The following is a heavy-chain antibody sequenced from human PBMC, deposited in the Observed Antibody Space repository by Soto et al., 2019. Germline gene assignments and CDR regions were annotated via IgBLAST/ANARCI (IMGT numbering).Heavy chain of an antibody. V-gene: IGHV1-8*02. J-gene: IGHJ5*02. CDR3: ARGQRKSYYDFWSGPRGWFDP. D-gene: IGHD3-3*01. CDR1: GYTFTRYG. Sequence: ASVKVSCKASGYTFTRYGISWVRQATGQGLEWMGWMNPNSGNTGYAQKFQGRVTMTRNTSISTAYMELSSLRSEDTAVYYCARGQRKSYYDFWSGPRGWFDPWGQGTLVTVSS. CDR2: MNPNSGNT.